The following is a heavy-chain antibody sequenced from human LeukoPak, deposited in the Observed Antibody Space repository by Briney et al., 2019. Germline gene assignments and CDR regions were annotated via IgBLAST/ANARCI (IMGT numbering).Heavy chain of an antibody. J-gene: IGHJ3*02. CDR1: GFTFSSYV. V-gene: IGHV3-64*01. D-gene: IGHD4-17*01. CDR2: ISTHGNST. CDR3: ASLYGDDAFDI. Sequence: GGSLRLSCAASGFTFSSYVMHWVRQAPGKGLEYVSGISTHGNSTYYPNSVKGRFTISRDNSKNTLYLQMGSLRAEDMAVYYCASLYGDDAFDIWGHGTMVTVSS.